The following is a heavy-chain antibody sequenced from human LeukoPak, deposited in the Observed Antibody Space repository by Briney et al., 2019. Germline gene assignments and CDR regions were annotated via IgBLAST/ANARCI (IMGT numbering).Heavy chain of an antibody. CDR2: ISYDGSNK. CDR3: ATPKDDAFDI. Sequence: GGSLRLSCAASGFTFSSYGMHWVRQAPGKGLEWVAVISYDGSNKYYADSVKGRFTISRDNSKNTPYLQMNSLRAEDTAVYYCATPKDDAFDIWGQGTMVTVSS. J-gene: IGHJ3*02. CDR1: GFTFSSYG. V-gene: IGHV3-30*03.